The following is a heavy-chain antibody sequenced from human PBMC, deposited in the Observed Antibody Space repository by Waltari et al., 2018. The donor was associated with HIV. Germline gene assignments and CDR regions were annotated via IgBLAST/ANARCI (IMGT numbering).Heavy chain of an antibody. Sequence: QLQLQESGPGLVRPSETLSLTCTVSGGFISGSTYYWGWIRQPPERGLEWLGSIKYSGNTFYKSSLNSRATMFKDTAKTEFYLRLIAFAAADMYVYYCMRRDDCSSGHGPVDYWGRGIVVTVSS. V-gene: IGHV4-39*01. D-gene: IGHD2-2*01. CDR1: GGFISGSTYY. CDR3: MRRDDCSSGHGPVDY. J-gene: IGHJ4*02. CDR2: IKYSGNT.